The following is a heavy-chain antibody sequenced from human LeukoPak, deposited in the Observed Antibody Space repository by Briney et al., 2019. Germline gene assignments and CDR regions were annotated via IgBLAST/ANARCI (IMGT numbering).Heavy chain of an antibody. J-gene: IGHJ6*02. Sequence: GGSLRLSCAASGFTFSSYGMHWVHQAPGKGLEWVTVIWNDGSNTYYEDSVKGRFTISRDNPKNTLYLQLNSLRAEDTAMYYCARGVSGSSGRYYYYAIDVWGQGTTVTVSS. CDR2: IWNDGSNT. V-gene: IGHV3-33*01. D-gene: IGHD3-10*01. CDR3: ARGVSGSSGRYYYYAIDV. CDR1: GFTFSSYG.